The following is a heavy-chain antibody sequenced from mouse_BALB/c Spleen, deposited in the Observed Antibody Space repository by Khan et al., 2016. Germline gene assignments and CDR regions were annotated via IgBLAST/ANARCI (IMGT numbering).Heavy chain of an antibody. V-gene: IGHV3-8*02. Sequence: EVQLQESGPSLVKPSQTLSLTCSVTGDSITSGYWNWIRQFPGNKLEYMGYISYSGSTYYYPSINSRNSTTRDTSKNQYYLQLNSMTAEDTATYCCASEYGYYFDYWGQGTTLTVSS. CDR1: GDSITSGY. J-gene: IGHJ2*01. CDR3: ASEYGYYFDY. D-gene: IGHD2-10*02. CDR2: ISYSGST.